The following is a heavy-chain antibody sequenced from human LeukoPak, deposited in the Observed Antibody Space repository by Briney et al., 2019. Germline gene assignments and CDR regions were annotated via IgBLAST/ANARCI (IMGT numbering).Heavy chain of an antibody. D-gene: IGHD4-17*01. Sequence: SATLSLTCAVYGGSSSGYYWSWIRKPPGKGLEWIGEINHSGSTNYNPSLKSRVTISVDTSKNQSSLKLSSVTAADTAVYYCARGLSYGDHEGFDYWGQGTLVTVSS. CDR3: ARGLSYGDHEGFDY. J-gene: IGHJ4*02. V-gene: IGHV4-34*01. CDR1: GGSSSGYY. CDR2: INHSGST.